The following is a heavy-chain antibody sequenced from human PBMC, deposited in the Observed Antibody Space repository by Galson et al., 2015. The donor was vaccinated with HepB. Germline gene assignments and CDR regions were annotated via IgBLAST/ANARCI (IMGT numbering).Heavy chain of an antibody. J-gene: IGHJ4*02. Sequence: SETLSLTCTVSGGSISTYYWSWIRQPPGKGLEWIGYKYYSGSLYYTGSTNYNYNPSLKSRVTISVDTSKNQFSLRLTSVTAADTAVYYCARALGSGYSYPYYFDYWGQGTLVTVSS. V-gene: IGHV4-59*01. CDR1: GGSISTYY. D-gene: IGHD3-22*01. CDR2: KYYSGSLYYTGST. CDR3: ARALGSGYSYPYYFDY.